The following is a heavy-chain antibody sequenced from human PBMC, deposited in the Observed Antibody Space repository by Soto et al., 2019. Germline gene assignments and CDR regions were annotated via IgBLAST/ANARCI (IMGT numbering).Heavy chain of an antibody. V-gene: IGHV1-2*02. CDR1: GYIFTAYY. Sequence: QAQLVQSGAEVKKPGASVNVSCKASGYIFTAYYVHWVRQAPGQGLEWMGWLNPNTGDTRIAEKLQGRVTMTGDTSINTVYLELSRLRSDETAVYYCARDSTFYSLTSAGTLEYLGQGTLASFSS. J-gene: IGHJ4*02. CDR3: ARDSTFYSLTSAGTLEY. CDR2: LNPNTGDT. D-gene: IGHD3-9*01.